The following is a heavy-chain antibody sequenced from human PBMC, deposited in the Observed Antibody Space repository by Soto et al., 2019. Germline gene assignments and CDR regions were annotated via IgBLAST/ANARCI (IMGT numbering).Heavy chain of an antibody. J-gene: IGHJ4*02. CDR3: AKPAQQLVKGSGQFDY. CDR2: ISYDGSNK. Sequence: GGSLRLSCAASGFTFSSYGMHWVRQAPGKGLEWVAVISYDGSNKYYADSVKGRFTISRDNSKNTLYLQMNSLRAEDTAVYYCAKPAQQLVKGSGQFDYWGQGTLVTVSS. V-gene: IGHV3-30*18. D-gene: IGHD6-13*01. CDR1: GFTFSSYG.